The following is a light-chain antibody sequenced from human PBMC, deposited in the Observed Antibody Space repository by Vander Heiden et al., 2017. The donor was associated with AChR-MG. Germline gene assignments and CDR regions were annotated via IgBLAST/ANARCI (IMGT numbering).Light chain of an antibody. CDR2: STN. Sequence: QTVVTQEPSFSVSPGGTVTITCGLSHGSVSTSYYPSWYQQTPGQAPRTLIYSTNTRSSGVPDRFSGSILGNKAALTITGAQADDESDYYCVLYMGSGTWVFGGGTKLTVL. V-gene: IGLV8-61*01. CDR1: HGSVSTSYY. CDR3: VLYMGSGTWV. J-gene: IGLJ3*02.